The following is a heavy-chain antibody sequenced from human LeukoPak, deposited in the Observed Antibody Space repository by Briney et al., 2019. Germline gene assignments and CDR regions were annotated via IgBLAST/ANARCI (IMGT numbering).Heavy chain of an antibody. J-gene: IGHJ4*02. Sequence: GGSLRLSCAASDFSFSNYAMSWVRQAPGKGLEWVSSISSSSSYIYYADSVKGRFTISRDNAKNSLYLQMNSLRAEDTAVYYCARAVFGGRFDYWGQGTLVTVSS. V-gene: IGHV3-21*01. D-gene: IGHD2-15*01. CDR3: ARAVFGGRFDY. CDR1: DFSFSNYA. CDR2: ISSSSSYI.